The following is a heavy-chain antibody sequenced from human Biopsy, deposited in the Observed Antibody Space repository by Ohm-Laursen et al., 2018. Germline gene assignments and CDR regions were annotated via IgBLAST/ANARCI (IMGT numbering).Heavy chain of an antibody. J-gene: IGHJ6*02. Sequence: TLSLTCSVSGGSISSDYWSWIRQTPGKGLEWIGYIYYSGSTNYNPSLKSRVTISVDTSKNQFSLGLNSVTAADTAVYYCARASNSTGWPYYNFYGMDVWGQGTTVTVSS. CDR3: ARASNSTGWPYYNFYGMDV. V-gene: IGHV4-59*01. CDR2: IYYSGST. CDR1: GGSISSDY. D-gene: IGHD2/OR15-2a*01.